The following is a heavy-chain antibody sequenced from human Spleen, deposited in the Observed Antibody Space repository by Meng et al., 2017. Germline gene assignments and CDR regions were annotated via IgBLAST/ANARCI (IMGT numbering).Heavy chain of an antibody. CDR2: INQSGST. CDR3: ARQEVGATFYYYAMDV. V-gene: IGHV4-34*01. CDR1: GGSFSGYY. D-gene: IGHD1-26*01. Sequence: SETLSLTCAVYGGSFSGYYWHWIRQPPGKGLEWIGEINQSGSTNYIASLKSRVTISVDRSKNQFSLKLSSVTAADAAVYYCARQEVGATFYYYAMDVWGQGTTVTVSS. J-gene: IGHJ6*02.